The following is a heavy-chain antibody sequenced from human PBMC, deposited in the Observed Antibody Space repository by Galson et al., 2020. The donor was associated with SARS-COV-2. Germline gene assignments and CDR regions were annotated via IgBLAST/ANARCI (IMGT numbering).Heavy chain of an antibody. CDR2: TNSSGNP. CDR3: AREENFFLVVTAARMCYFDY. D-gene: IGHD2-21*02. V-gene: IGHV4-34*01. J-gene: IGHJ4*02. CDR1: GGSFSGYY. Sequence: SENLSLTCALYGGSFSGYYCRRIRQPPGHGLEWIGETNSSGNPNYNPSLKRPTTTPVDTPKNHFSLKLTSVTAADTAVYYCAREENFFLVVTAARMCYFDYWGRGTLATVSS.